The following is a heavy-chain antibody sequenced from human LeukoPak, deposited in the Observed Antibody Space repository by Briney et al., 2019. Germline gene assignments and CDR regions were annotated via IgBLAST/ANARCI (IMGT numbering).Heavy chain of an antibody. J-gene: IGHJ4*02. CDR2: IEQDGSEK. CDR3: ARGFGFGEFYYFDY. D-gene: IGHD3-10*01. CDR1: GFTFSSYW. Sequence: GGSLRLSCAASGFTFSSYWMSRVRQAPGKGLEWVANIEQDGSEKYYVDSVKGRFTISRDNAKNSLYLQMNSLRAEDTAVYYCARGFGFGEFYYFDYWGQGTLVTVSS. V-gene: IGHV3-7*01.